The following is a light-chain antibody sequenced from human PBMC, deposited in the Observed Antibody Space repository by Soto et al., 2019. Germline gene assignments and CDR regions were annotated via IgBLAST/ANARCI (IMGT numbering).Light chain of an antibody. Sequence: DIPMTQSPSSLSASVGDRVTITCRASQNIDTYLNWYLRKPGQAPKLLIYSAYSLQSGVSPRFSGDGSGTDFTLTISSLQPEDFATYYCQQSYNFPRTFGQGTTV. CDR3: QQSYNFPRT. J-gene: IGKJ1*01. V-gene: IGKV1-39*01. CDR1: QNIDTY. CDR2: SAY.